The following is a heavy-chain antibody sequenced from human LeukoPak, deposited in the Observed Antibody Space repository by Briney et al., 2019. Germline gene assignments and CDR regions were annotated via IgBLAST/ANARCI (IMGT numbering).Heavy chain of an antibody. CDR1: GFTFSYAF. CDR2: ISSINI. Sequence: GGSLRLSCEASGFTFSYAFMNWVRQAPGKGLEWVSYISSINIYYADSLKGRFTISRDNAKNSVYLQMNSLRDEDTAIYYCARDKDWGFDFWGQGTLVTVSS. J-gene: IGHJ4*02. D-gene: IGHD7-27*01. CDR3: ARDKDWGFDF. V-gene: IGHV3-69-1*01.